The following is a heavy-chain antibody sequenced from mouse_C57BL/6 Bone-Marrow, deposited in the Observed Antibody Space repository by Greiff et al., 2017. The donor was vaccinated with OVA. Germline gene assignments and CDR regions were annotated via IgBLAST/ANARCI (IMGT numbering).Heavy chain of an antibody. Sequence: VQLVESGAELVRPGTSVKVSCKASGYAFTNYLIEWVKQRPGQGLEWIGVINPGSGGTNYNEKFKGKATLTADKSSSTAYMQLSSLTSEDSAVYFCASQVWFAYWGQGTLVTVSA. CDR2: INPGSGGT. V-gene: IGHV1-54*01. CDR3: ASQVWFAY. J-gene: IGHJ3*01. CDR1: GYAFTNYL.